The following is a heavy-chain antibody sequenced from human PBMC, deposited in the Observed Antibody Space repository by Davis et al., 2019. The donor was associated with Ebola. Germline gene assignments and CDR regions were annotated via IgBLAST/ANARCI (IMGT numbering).Heavy chain of an antibody. CDR1: GFTFSSYA. CDR3: ARVIYYYYGMDV. CDR2: ISGSGGST. V-gene: IGHV3-23*01. Sequence: GESLKISCAASGFTFSSYAMSWVRQAPGKGLEWVSAISGSGGSTYYADSVKGRFTISRDNSKNTLYLQMNSLRAEDTAVYYCARVIYYYYGMDVWGQGTTVTVSS. J-gene: IGHJ6*02.